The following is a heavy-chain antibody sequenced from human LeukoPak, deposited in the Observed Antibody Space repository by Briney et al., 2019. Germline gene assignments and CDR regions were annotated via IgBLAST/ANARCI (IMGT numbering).Heavy chain of an antibody. Sequence: SETLSLTCTVSGGSISSGGYYWSWIRHHAGKGLELIGYIYYSGSTYYNPSLKCRVTISVDAPKNQFSLNLSSVTAAGTAVYYCARLSSRWYFSPDYWGQGTLVTVSS. CDR1: GGSISSGGYY. CDR3: ARLSSRWYFSPDY. D-gene: IGHD6-19*01. J-gene: IGHJ4*02. V-gene: IGHV4-31*03. CDR2: IYYSGST.